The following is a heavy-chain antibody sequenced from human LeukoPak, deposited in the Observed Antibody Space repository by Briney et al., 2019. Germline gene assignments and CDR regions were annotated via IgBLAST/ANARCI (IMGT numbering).Heavy chain of an antibody. D-gene: IGHD1-26*01. CDR3: ARSSGTYKQDAFDI. CDR2: IYTSGST. CDR1: GGSISSSGYY. Sequence: AQTLSLTCIVSGGSISSSGYYWGWIRQHPGKGLEWIGRIYTSGSTNYNPSLKSRVTISVDTSKNQFSLKVNSVTAADAAVYYCARSSGTYKQDAFDIWGQGTMVTVSS. J-gene: IGHJ3*02. V-gene: IGHV4-61*02.